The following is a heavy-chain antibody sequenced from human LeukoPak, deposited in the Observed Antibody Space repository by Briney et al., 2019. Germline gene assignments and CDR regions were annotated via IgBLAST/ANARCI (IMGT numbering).Heavy chain of an antibody. CDR3: AKETFNWNYVIDY. CDR2: IRYDGSNK. D-gene: IGHD1-7*01. V-gene: IGHV3-30*02. Sequence: GGSLRLSCAASGFTFSSYGVHWVRQAPGKGLEWVAFIRYDGSNKYYADSVKGRFTISRDNSKNTLYLQMNSLRAEDTAVYYCAKETFNWNYVIDYWGQGTLVTVSS. CDR1: GFTFSSYG. J-gene: IGHJ4*02.